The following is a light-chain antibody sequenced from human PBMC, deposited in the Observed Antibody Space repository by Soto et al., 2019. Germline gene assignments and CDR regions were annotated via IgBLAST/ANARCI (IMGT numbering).Light chain of an antibody. J-gene: IGKJ4*01. CDR2: LGS. Sequence: DIVMTQSPLSLPVTPGEPASISCRSSQSLLHSNGYNYLDWYLQKPGQSPQLLIYLGSNRASGVPDRFSGSGSGTDFTLKISRVEAEDVGVYYCKQYQKAPLAFGGGTKVEIK. CDR1: QSLLHSNGYNY. V-gene: IGKV2-28*01. CDR3: KQYQKAPLA.